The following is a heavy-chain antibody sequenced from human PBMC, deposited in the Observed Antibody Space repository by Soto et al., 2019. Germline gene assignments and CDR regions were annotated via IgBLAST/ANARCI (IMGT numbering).Heavy chain of an antibody. D-gene: IGHD3-22*01. CDR1: GFAFSSAW. CDR2: LKSEAAGGTT. J-gene: IGHJ4*02. Sequence: PGGSLRLSCAASGFAFSSAWMSWVRQAPGKGLEWVGRLKSEAAGGTTDYAAPVKGRFTISRDDSKNTLYLQMNSLKTDDTAVYYCSYDRSRGDYWGLGTLVTVSS. V-gene: IGHV3-15*01. CDR3: SYDRSRGDY.